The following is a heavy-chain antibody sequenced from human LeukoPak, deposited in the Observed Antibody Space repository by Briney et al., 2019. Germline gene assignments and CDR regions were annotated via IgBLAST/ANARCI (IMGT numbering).Heavy chain of an antibody. J-gene: IGHJ6*02. V-gene: IGHV5-51*01. CDR1: GYSFTSYW. CDR3: ARVGADGSGSYYNDYYCYGMDV. CDR2: IYPGDSDT. Sequence: GESLKISCKGSGYSFTSYWIGWVRQMPGKGLEWMGIIYPGDSDTRYSPSFQGQVTISADKSISTAYLQWSSLKASDTAMYYCARVGADGSGSYYNDYYCYGMDVWGQGTTVTVSS. D-gene: IGHD3-10*01.